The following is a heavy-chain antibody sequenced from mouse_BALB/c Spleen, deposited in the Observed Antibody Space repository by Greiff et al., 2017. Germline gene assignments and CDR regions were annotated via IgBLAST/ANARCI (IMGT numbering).Heavy chain of an antibody. V-gene: IGHV5-4*02. CDR1: GFTFSDYY. CDR3: ARAGAITTGVARGWYFDV. Sequence: EVKLVESGGGLVKPGGSLKLSCAASGFTFSDYYMYWVRQTPEKRLEWVATISDGGSYTYYPDSVKGRFTISRDNAKNNLYLQMSSLKSEDTAMYYCARAGAITTGVARGWYFDVWGAGTTVTVSS. CDR2: ISDGGSYT. D-gene: IGHD1-1*01. J-gene: IGHJ1*01.